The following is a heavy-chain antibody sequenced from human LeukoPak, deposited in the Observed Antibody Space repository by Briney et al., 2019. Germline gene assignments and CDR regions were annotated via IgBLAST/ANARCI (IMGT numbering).Heavy chain of an antibody. CDR2: IIPILGIG. J-gene: IGHJ4*02. CDR1: GGTFSSYA. CDR3: ARVGSGYYDSSGYFAFDY. V-gene: IGHV1-69*04. D-gene: IGHD3-22*01. Sequence: ASVKVSCKASGGTFSSYAISWVRQAPGQGLEWMGRIIPILGIGNYAQKFQGRVTITADKSTSTAYMELSSLRSEDTAVYYCARVGSGYYDSSGYFAFDYWGQGTLVTVSS.